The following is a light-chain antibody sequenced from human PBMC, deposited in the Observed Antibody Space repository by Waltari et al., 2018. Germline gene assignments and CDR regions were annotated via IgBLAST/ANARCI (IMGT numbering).Light chain of an antibody. CDR3: TIAHSSGPV. Sequence: LTQPASLSVSPGTSASLTCTFSGGIYVAGYNIFWYQQRPGSPPRYLLRYKSDSDRSQWSGFPIRFSGSKDASTNMGILWIIGVQFEDEGDYYCTIAHSSGPVFGKGTTLTVL. J-gene: IGLJ6*01. V-gene: IGLV5-45*01. CDR1: GGIYVAGYN. CDR2: YKSDSDR.